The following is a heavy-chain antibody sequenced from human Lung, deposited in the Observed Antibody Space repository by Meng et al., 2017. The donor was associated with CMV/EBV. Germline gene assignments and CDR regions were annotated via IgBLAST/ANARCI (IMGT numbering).Heavy chain of an antibody. CDR1: GLTFSNHG. Sequence: SXAASGLTFSNHGMHWVRQAPGKGLEWVAFICSDGSATYYADSVRGRFTISRDNSKNTVYLQMNSLRTEDTAVYSCAKDKGVRYLEWFCVRGQKTXVTVSS. J-gene: IGHJ4*02. V-gene: IGHV3-30*02. D-gene: IGHD3-3*01. CDR2: ICSDGSAT. CDR3: AKDKGVRYLEWFCV.